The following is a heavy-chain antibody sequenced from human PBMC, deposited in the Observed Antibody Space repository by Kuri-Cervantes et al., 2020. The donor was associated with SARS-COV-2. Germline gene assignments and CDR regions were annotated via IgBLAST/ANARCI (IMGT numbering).Heavy chain of an antibody. CDR1: GGSISSHN. D-gene: IGHD3-10*01. CDR2: IYYTGST. V-gene: IGHV4-59*11. J-gene: IGHJ4*02. CDR3: ARDWALWFGELFGDFFYFDY. Sequence: GSLRLSCTVSGGSISSHNWSWIRQPPGKGLEWVGFIYYTGSTNYNPSLRGRLTISVDTSKNQFSLKLSSVTAADTAVYYCARDWALWFGELFGDFFYFDYWGQGTLVTVSS.